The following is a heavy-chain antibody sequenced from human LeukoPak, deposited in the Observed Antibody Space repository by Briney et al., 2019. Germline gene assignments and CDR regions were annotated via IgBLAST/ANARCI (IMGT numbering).Heavy chain of an antibody. D-gene: IGHD3-16*01. Sequence: ASVKVSCKASGYTFTSYGISWVRQAPGQGLEWMGWISAYNGNTNYAQKLQGRVTMTTDTSTSTPYMELRSLRSDDTAVYYCARDLGTIKRSFGYWGQGTLVTVSS. J-gene: IGHJ4*02. CDR2: ISAYNGNT. V-gene: IGHV1-18*01. CDR3: ARDLGTIKRSFGY. CDR1: GYTFTSYG.